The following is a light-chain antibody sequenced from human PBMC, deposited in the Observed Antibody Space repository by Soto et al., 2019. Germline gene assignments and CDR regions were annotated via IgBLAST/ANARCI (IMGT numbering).Light chain of an antibody. Sequence: EIVVTQSPVTLSLSPGARATLSCRASESVSSNFLAWYQQKPGQAPRLLIYGASSRATGVPDRFSGSGSGTDFTLTISRLEPEDFAVYYCQQYGTSLPYTFGQGTKVDIK. CDR2: GAS. J-gene: IGKJ2*01. V-gene: IGKV3-20*01. CDR3: QQYGTSLPYT. CDR1: ESVSSNF.